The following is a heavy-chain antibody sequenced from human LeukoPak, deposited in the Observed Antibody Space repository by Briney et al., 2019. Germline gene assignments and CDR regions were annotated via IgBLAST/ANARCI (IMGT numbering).Heavy chain of an antibody. CDR1: GGSISSGGYY. Sequence: KPSETLSLTCTVSGGSISSGGYYWSWIRQHPWKGLEWIGYIYYSGTTYYNPSLKSRVTISVDTSKNQFSLKLSSVTAADTAVYYCASSPLGYSFDYWGQGTLVTVSS. V-gene: IGHV4-31*03. CDR3: ASSPLGYSFDY. J-gene: IGHJ4*02. CDR2: IYYSGTT.